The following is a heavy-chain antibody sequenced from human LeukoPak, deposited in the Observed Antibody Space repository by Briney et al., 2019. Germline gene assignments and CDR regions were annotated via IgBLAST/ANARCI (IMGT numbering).Heavy chain of an antibody. D-gene: IGHD3-22*01. J-gene: IGHJ4*02. V-gene: IGHV1-69*13. CDR1: GGTFSSYA. CDR3: ARGTSPTYYYDSSGPDLGY. CDR2: IITIFGTA. Sequence: SVKVSCKASGGTFSSYAISWVRQAPGQGLEWMGGIITIFGTANYAQKFQGRVTITADESTSTAYMELSSLRSEDTAVYYCARGTSPTYYYDSSGPDLGYWGQGTLVTVSS.